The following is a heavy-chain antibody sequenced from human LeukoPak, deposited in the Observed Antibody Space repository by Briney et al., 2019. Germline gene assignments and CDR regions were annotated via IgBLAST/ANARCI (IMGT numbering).Heavy chain of an antibody. CDR1: GFTFSSYC. D-gene: IGHD3-22*01. Sequence: GGSLRLSCAASGFTFSSYCMSWVRQAPGKGLEWVANIKQDGSEKYYVDSVKGRFTISRDNAKNSLYLQMNSLRAEDTAVYYCARGDGELYYYDSSGYYVYWGQGTLVTVSS. CDR3: ARGDGELYYYDSSGYYVY. V-gene: IGHV3-7*01. CDR2: IKQDGSEK. J-gene: IGHJ4*02.